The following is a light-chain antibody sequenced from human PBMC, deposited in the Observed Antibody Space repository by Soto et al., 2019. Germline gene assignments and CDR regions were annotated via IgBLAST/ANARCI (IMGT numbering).Light chain of an antibody. J-gene: IGKJ1*01. V-gene: IGKV3-20*01. Sequence: IVLSQSPGTLSLYPGERATLFCRASQSIATSQLAWYQQKPGQAPRLLIGASTRATGIPDRFSDSGSGTDFTLTISRLEPEDFAVYYCQQFAASPRTFGQGTKVDI. CDR2: GAS. CDR3: QQFAASPRT. CDR1: QSIATSQ.